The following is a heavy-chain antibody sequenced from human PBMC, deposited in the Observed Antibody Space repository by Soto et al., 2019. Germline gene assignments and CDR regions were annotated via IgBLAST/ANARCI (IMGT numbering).Heavy chain of an antibody. V-gene: IGHV1-69*01. Sequence: QVQLVQSGAEMKKPGSSVKVSCKPSGGSFSNYAFSWVRQAPGQGLEWMGAIIPMFGTPNYAQMFQGRVTITADESTNTVFMDMSSLRSEDSAVYYCARGATVTREYFYGMDVWGQGTTVTVSS. CDR3: ARGATVTREYFYGMDV. D-gene: IGHD2-21*02. CDR2: IIPMFGTP. CDR1: GGSFSNYA. J-gene: IGHJ6*02.